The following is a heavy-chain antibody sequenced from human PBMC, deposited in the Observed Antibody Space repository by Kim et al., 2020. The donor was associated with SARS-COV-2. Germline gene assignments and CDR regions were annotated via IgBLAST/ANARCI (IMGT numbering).Heavy chain of an antibody. CDR2: IKSKTDGGTT. CDR3: TTGISGYSSGWYYYYYGMDV. J-gene: IGHJ6*02. D-gene: IGHD6-19*01. V-gene: IGHV3-15*01. Sequence: GGSLRLSCAASGFTFSNAWMSWVRQAPGKGLEWVGRIKSKTDGGTTDYAAPVKGRFTISRDDSKNTLYLQMNSLKTEDTAVYYCTTGISGYSSGWYYYYYGMDVWGQGTTVTVSS. CDR1: GFTFSNAW.